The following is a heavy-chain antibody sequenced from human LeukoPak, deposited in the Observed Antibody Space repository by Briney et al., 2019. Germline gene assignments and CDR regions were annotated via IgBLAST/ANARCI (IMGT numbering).Heavy chain of an antibody. CDR2: IYSDGNPFYADT. D-gene: IGHD1-26*01. CDR3: AREIGGGHHYFDY. Sequence: GGSLRLSCAASGLTVSSNFMSWVRQAPGKGPEWVSTIYSDGNPFYADTYYGDSVKVRFTISRDNSKNTLYLQMNSVRAEDTAVYYCAREIGGGHHYFDYWGQGALVTVSS. CDR1: GLTVSSNF. V-gene: IGHV3-53*01. J-gene: IGHJ4*02.